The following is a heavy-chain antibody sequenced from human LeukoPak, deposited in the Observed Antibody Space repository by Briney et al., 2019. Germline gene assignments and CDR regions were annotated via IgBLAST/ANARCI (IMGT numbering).Heavy chain of an antibody. CDR3: ARGPGYSGYDTFDY. CDR1: GFTFSSYG. Sequence: GGSLRLSCAASGFTFSSYGMHWVRQAPGKGLEWVSAISGSGGSTYYADSVKGRFTISRDNSKNTLYLQMNSLRAEDTAVYYCARGPGYSGYDTFDYWGQGTLVTVSS. J-gene: IGHJ4*02. V-gene: IGHV3-23*01. CDR2: ISGSGGST. D-gene: IGHD5-12*01.